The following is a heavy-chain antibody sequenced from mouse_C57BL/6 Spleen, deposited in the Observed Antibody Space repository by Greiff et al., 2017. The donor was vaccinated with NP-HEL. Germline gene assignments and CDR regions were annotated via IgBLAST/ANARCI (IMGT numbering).Heavy chain of an antibody. CDR3: ARYSNSYAMDY. CDR2: IYPGDGDT. Sequence: VHLVESGPELVKPGASVKISCKASGYAFSSSWMNWVKQRPGKGLEWIGRIYPGDGDTNYNGKFKGKATLTADKSSSTAYMQLSSLTSEDSAVYFCARYSNSYAMDYWGQGTSVTASS. V-gene: IGHV1-82*01. CDR1: GYAFSSSW. J-gene: IGHJ4*01. D-gene: IGHD2-5*01.